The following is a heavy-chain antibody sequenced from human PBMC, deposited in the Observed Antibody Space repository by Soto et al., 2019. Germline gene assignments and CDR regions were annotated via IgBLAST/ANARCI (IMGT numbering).Heavy chain of an antibody. Sequence: LRLSCAASGFTFSSYAMSWVRQAPGKGLEWVSAISGSGGSTYYADSVKGRFTISRDNSKNTLYLQMNSLRAEDTAVYYCAKDRPIFGVVIIRGDFDYWGQGTLVTVSS. J-gene: IGHJ4*02. CDR1: GFTFSSYA. CDR3: AKDRPIFGVVIIRGDFDY. D-gene: IGHD3-3*01. V-gene: IGHV3-23*01. CDR2: ISGSGGST.